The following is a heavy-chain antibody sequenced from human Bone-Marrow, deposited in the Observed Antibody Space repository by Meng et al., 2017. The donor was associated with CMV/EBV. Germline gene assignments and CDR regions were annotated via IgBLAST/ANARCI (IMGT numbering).Heavy chain of an antibody. J-gene: IGHJ4*02. Sequence: GSLRLSCTVSGGSISSSSYYWGWIRQPPGKGLEWIGSIYYSGSTYYNPSLKSRVTISVDTSKNQFSLKLSSVTAADTAVYYCARDYDSSGYYDYCGQGTLVAVSS. CDR1: GGSISSSSYY. CDR3: ARDYDSSGYYDY. D-gene: IGHD3-22*01. CDR2: IYYSGST. V-gene: IGHV4-39*07.